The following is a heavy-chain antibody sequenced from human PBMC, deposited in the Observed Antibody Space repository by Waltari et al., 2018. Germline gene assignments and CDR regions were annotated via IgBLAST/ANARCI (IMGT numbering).Heavy chain of an antibody. V-gene: IGHV1-69*06. Sequence: QAPGQGLEWMGGIIPIFGTANYAQKFQGRVTITADKSTSTAYMELSSLRSEDTAVYYCARDPSRSITAWFDPWGQGTLVTVSS. J-gene: IGHJ5*02. CDR2: IIPIFGTA. D-gene: IGHD6-6*01. CDR3: ARDPSRSITAWFDP.